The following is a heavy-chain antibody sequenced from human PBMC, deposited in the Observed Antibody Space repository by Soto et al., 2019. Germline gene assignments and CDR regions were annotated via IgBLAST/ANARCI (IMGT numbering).Heavy chain of an antibody. D-gene: IGHD4-17*01. CDR1: GLTFSSYA. CDR3: AKATVTSPFDY. J-gene: IGHJ4*02. V-gene: IGHV3-23*01. CDR2: ISGSAAST. Sequence: GGSLRLSWAASGLTFSSYAMNWVRQAPGKGLEWVSAISGSAASTYYAHSVKGRFTISRDNSKNTLYLQMNSLRAEDTAVYYCAKATVTSPFDYWGQGTLVTVSS.